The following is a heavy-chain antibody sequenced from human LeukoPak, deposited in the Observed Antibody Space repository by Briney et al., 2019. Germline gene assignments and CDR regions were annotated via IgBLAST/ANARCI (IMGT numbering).Heavy chain of an antibody. CDR1: GYTFTIYG. V-gene: IGHV1-18*01. Sequence: GASVNVSCKASGYTFTIYGISWVRQAPGQGLEWMGWTSAYNGNTNYAQKLQGRVTMTTDTSTSTAYMELRSLRSDDTAVYYCAREAVTLDYGDYESIDVEKTHWFDPWGQGTLVTVSS. CDR2: TSAYNGNT. D-gene: IGHD4-17*01. J-gene: IGHJ5*02. CDR3: AREAVTLDYGDYESIDVEKTHWFDP.